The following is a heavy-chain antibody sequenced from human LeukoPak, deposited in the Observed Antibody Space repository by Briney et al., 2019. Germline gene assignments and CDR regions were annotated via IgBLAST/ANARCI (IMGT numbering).Heavy chain of an antibody. V-gene: IGHV4-59*01. Sequence: PSETLSLTCTVSGDSISSYYWGWIRQPPGKGLEWIGYVYYTGSTNYNPSLKGRVTLSVDRSKNQFSLKLSSVTAADTAVYFCVRVAGYCGNTSCLGWFDPWGQGTLVTVSS. CDR3: VRVAGYCGNTSCLGWFDP. D-gene: IGHD2-2*01. J-gene: IGHJ5*02. CDR1: GDSISSYY. CDR2: VYYTGST.